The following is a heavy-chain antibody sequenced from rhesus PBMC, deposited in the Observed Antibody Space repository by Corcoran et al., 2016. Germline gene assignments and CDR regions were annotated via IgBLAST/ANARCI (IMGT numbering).Heavy chain of an antibody. D-gene: IGHD4-29*01. CDR1: GGSVSSSNW. V-gene: IGHV4-65*01. J-gene: IGHJ3*01. CDR2: ISGSSGST. Sequence: QVQLPESGPGLVKPSETLSLTCAVSGGSVSSSNWWSWIRQPPGKGLEWIGYISGSSGSTYYNPSLKSRVTISTDTSKNQFSLKLSSVTAADTAVYYCASPHDYGSSRDAFDF. CDR3: ASPHDYGSSRDAFDF.